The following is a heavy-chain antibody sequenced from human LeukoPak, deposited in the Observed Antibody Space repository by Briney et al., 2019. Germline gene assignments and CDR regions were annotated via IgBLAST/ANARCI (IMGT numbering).Heavy chain of an antibody. J-gene: IGHJ4*02. CDR1: GGSISSSSYY. Sequence: SETLSLTCTVSGGSISSSSYYWGWIRQPPGKGLEWIGSIYYSGSTYYNPSLKSRVTISVDTSKNQFSLKLSSVTAADTAVYYCARGIDYYGSGTTWRGKNDYWGQGTLVTVSS. CDR3: ARGIDYYGSGTTWRGKNDY. V-gene: IGHV4-39*07. CDR2: IYYSGST. D-gene: IGHD3-10*01.